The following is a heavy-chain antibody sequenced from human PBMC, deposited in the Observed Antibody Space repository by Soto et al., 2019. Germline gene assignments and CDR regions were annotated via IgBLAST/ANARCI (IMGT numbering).Heavy chain of an antibody. CDR2: IFWDDDK. J-gene: IGHJ4*02. CDR1: GFSLSPSGVG. V-gene: IGHV2-5*02. Sequence: SGPTLVNPTQTLTLTCTFSGFSLSPSGVGVGWIRQPPGKALEWLGIIFWDDDKRYRPSLKTRLTITKDTSKNQLVLTMTNMGPADTATYYCAHKNNSGFDSWGQGTLVTVS. D-gene: IGHD6-19*01. CDR3: AHKNNSGFDS.